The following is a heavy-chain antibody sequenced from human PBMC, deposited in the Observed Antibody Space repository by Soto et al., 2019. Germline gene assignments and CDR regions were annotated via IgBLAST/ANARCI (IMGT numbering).Heavy chain of an antibody. V-gene: IGHV3-23*01. CDR1: GFTFSSYA. CDR3: AKDRGYCSGGSCRQEFDY. D-gene: IGHD2-15*01. CDR2: ISGSGGST. J-gene: IGHJ4*02. Sequence: GGSLRLSCAASGFTFSSYAMSWVRQAPGKGLEWVSAISGSGGSTYYADSVKGRFTISRDNSKNTLYLQMNSLRAEDTTVYYCAKDRGYCSGGSCRQEFDYWGQGTLVTVSS.